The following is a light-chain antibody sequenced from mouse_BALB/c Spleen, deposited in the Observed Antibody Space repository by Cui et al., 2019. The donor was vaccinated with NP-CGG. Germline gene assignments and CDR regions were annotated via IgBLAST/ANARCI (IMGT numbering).Light chain of an antibody. J-gene: IGLJ1*01. Sequence: QAIVTQKSALTTSPGETVTLTCRSSAGAVTTSNYANWVQEKPDHLFTGIIGGTYTRAPGVPARFSGSLIGDKAALTITGAQTEDEAIYFCSLWYSNHWVFGGGTKLTVL. CDR2: GTY. V-gene: IGLV1*01. CDR3: SLWYSNHWV. CDR1: AGAVTTSNY.